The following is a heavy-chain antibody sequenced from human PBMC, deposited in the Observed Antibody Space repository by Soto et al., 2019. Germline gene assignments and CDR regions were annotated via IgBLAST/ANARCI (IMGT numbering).Heavy chain of an antibody. V-gene: IGHV3-30*04. CDR3: ARDNYSYGSFRPDY. CDR1: GFTFSSYA. J-gene: IGHJ4*02. CDR2: ISYDGGNK. Sequence: GGSLRLSCAASGFTFSSYAMHWVRQAPGKGLEWVALISYDGGNKYYADSVKGRFTISRDNSKNTLYLQMNSLRAEDTAVYYCARDNYSYGSFRPDYWGQGTLVTVSS. D-gene: IGHD5-18*01.